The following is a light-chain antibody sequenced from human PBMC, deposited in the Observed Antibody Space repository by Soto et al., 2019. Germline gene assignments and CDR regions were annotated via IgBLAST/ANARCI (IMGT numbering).Light chain of an antibody. CDR3: LLYSGGAQLV. J-gene: IGLJ2*01. V-gene: IGLV7-43*01. Sequence: QAVVTQAPSLTVSPGGTVTLTCASGTGAVTSGDYPNWFQQKPGQAPRALIYGTSNKHSWTPARFSGSLLGGKAALTLSGVQPEDEAEYYCLLYSGGAQLVFGGGTKVTVL. CDR1: TGAVTSGDY. CDR2: GTS.